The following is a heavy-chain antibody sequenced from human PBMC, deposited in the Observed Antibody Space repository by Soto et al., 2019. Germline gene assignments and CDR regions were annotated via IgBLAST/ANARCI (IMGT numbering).Heavy chain of an antibody. CDR3: ARRIYGDWYFDR. CDR2: VHYSGST. Sequence: QVQLQESGPGLVKPSETLSLTCAVSGDSTSNSNWWSWVRQPPGKGLEWIGEVHYSGSTNYSPALKSRVTISVDTSKNQFSVKLTSVTAADTAMYYFARRIYGDWYFDRWGRGTLVTVTS. D-gene: IGHD3-16*01. V-gene: IGHV4-4*02. CDR1: GDSTSNSNW. J-gene: IGHJ2*01.